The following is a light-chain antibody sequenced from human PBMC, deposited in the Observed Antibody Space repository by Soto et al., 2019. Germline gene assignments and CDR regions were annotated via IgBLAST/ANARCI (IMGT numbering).Light chain of an antibody. Sequence: QSALTQPASVSGSPGQSITISCTGTYSDIGTYNSVSWYQQHPGEAPKLIIYEVTNRPSGVSNRFSGSKSGDTASLTISGLQGEDGGEYFCSLSKKSVRRLVLGGGTKLTVL. V-gene: IGLV2-14*01. CDR3: SLSKKSVRRLV. CDR2: EVT. CDR1: YSDIGTYNS. J-gene: IGLJ2*01.